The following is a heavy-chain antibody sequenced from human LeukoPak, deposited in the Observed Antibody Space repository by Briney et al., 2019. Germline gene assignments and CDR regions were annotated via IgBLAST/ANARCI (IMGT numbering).Heavy chain of an antibody. Sequence: PSETLSLTCTVSGGSISSYYWSWIRQPAGKGLEWIGRIYTSGSTNYNPSLKSRVTMSVDTSKNQFSLKLSSVTAADTAVYYCARGPSYGSGSYYSPYYYYYYAMDVWGQGTTVTVSS. V-gene: IGHV4-4*07. J-gene: IGHJ6*02. CDR2: IYTSGST. CDR3: ARGPSYGSGSYYSPYYYYYYAMDV. CDR1: GGSISSYY. D-gene: IGHD3-10*01.